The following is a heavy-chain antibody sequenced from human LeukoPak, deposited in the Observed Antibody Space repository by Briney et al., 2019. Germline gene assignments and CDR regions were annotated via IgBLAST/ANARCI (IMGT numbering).Heavy chain of an antibody. Sequence: SSETLSLTCAVYGGSFSGYYWSWIRQPPGKGLEWIGEINHSGSTYYNPSLKSRVTISVDTSKNQFSLKLSSVTAADTAVYYCARHSILTTVYWGQGTLVTVSS. CDR1: GGSFSGYY. J-gene: IGHJ4*02. D-gene: IGHD4-17*01. V-gene: IGHV4-34*01. CDR2: INHSGST. CDR3: ARHSILTTVY.